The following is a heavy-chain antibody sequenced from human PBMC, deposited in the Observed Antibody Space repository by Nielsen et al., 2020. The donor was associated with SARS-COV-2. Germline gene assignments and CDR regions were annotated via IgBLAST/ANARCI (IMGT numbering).Heavy chain of an antibody. V-gene: IGHV3-15*01. J-gene: IGHJ4*02. CDR2: IRSKRHGGTA. Sequence: GGSLRLFCAATGLPLSEAWMTWVRQAPGKGLEWVGHIRSKRHGGTADFAGPVKGRFTMSRDDSTDTLSLQMNSLKIEDTGVYYCCKDVPLTGGGAIRYWGQGTLVTVSS. CDR3: CKDVPLTGGGAIRY. CDR1: GLPLSEAW. D-gene: IGHD3-16*01.